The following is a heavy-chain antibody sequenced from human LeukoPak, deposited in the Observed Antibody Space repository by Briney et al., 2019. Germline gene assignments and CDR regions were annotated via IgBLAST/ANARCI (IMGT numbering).Heavy chain of an antibody. CDR3: ARDLLTGSSGYLDDY. V-gene: IGHV1-2*02. CDR2: INPNSGGT. J-gene: IGHJ4*02. Sequence: ASVKVSCKASGYTFTGYYMHWVRQAPGQGLEWMGWINPNSGGTNYAQKFQGRVTMTRDTSISTAYMELSRLRSDDTAVYYRARDLLTGSSGYLDDYWGQGTLVTVSS. D-gene: IGHD3-22*01. CDR1: GYTFTGYY.